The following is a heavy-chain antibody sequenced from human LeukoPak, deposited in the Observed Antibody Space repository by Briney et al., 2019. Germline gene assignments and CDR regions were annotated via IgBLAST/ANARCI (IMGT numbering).Heavy chain of an antibody. CDR1: GFTFSSYA. Sequence: GGSLRLSCAASGFTFSSYAMHWVRQAPGKGLEWVAVISYDGSNKYYADSVKGRFTISRDNSKNTLYLQMNSLRAEDTAVYYCAIVPNYYGSGVDYWGQGTLVTVSS. CDR2: ISYDGSNK. CDR3: AIVPNYYGSGVDY. J-gene: IGHJ4*02. V-gene: IGHV3-30*04. D-gene: IGHD3-10*01.